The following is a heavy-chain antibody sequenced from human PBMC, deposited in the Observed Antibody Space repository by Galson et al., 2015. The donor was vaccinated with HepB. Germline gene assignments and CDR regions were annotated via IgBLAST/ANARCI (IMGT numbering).Heavy chain of an antibody. Sequence: SLRLSCAASGFTFSTYAMSWVRQAPGKGLEWVSGINGSGVSTYYADSVKGRLTISRDNSMDTLYLEMNSLTSEDTAIYYCTRAPKFCPGVACSNNWFDRWGQGTQVTVSS. CDR3: TRAPKFCPGVACSNNWFDR. CDR1: GFTFSTYA. J-gene: IGHJ5*02. CDR2: INGSGVST. D-gene: IGHD3-3*01. V-gene: IGHV3-23*01.